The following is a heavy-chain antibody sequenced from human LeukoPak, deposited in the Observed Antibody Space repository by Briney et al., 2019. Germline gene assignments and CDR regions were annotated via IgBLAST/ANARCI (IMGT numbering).Heavy chain of an antibody. V-gene: IGHV4-39*01. J-gene: IGHJ4*02. Sequence: PSETLSLTCTVSGGSISSSSYYWGWIRQPPGKGLEWIGSIYYSGSTYYNPSLKSRVTISVDTSKNQFSLKPSSVTAADTAVYYCARIKELDFDYWGQGTLVTVSS. D-gene: IGHD1-7*01. CDR2: IYYSGST. CDR3: ARIKELDFDY. CDR1: GGSISSSSYY.